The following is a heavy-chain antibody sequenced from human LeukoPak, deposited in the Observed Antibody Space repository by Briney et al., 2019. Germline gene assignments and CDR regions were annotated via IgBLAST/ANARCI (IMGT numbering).Heavy chain of an antibody. CDR2: ISGSGDNT. V-gene: IGHV3-23*01. Sequence: PGGSLRLSCAASGFTFSSYAMSWVRQAPGKGLEWVSGISGSGDNTYYADSVKGRFTISRDNSKNTLYVQVNSLGTEDTAAYHCAKGSYYDSSGSFYFDYWGQGTLVTVSS. CDR1: GFTFSSYA. J-gene: IGHJ4*02. CDR3: AKGSYYDSSGSFYFDY. D-gene: IGHD3-22*01.